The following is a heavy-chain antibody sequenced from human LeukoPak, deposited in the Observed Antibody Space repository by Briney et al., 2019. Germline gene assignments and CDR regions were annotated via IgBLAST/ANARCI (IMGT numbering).Heavy chain of an antibody. CDR2: ISSSSSTI. J-gene: IGHJ3*02. D-gene: IGHD6-19*01. Sequence: GGSLRLSCAASGFTFSSYSMNWVRQAPGKGLEWVSYISSSSSTIYYADSVKGRFTISRDNTDNSLFLQMSSLRAEDTAVYNCARERRQWQPFDIWGQGTMVTVSS. CDR3: ARERRQWQPFDI. V-gene: IGHV3-48*04. CDR1: GFTFSSYS.